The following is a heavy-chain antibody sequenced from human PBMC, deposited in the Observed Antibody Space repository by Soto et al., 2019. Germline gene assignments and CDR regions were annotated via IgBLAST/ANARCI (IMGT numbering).Heavy chain of an antibody. CDR1: GGAISSGDYY. CDR3: ARDLDTAMGDWYGMDV. V-gene: IGHV4-30-4*01. D-gene: IGHD5-18*01. J-gene: IGHJ6*02. Sequence: QVQLQESGPGLVKPSQTLSLTCTVSGGAISSGDYYWSWIRQPPGKGLEWIGYIYYSGSTYYNPSLKSRVTISVDTTKNEVSLKLSSVTAADTAVYYCARDLDTAMGDWYGMDVWGQGTTVTVSS. CDR2: IYYSGST.